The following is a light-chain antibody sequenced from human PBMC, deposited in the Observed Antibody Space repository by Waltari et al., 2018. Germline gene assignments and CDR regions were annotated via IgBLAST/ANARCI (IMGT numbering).Light chain of an antibody. CDR3: QQYNSYHIFT. V-gene: IGKV1-5*03. J-gene: IGKJ3*01. CDR2: KAS. Sequence: DIQMTQSPSTLSASVGDRVTITCRAGQNINSWLAWYQQKPGKAPKLLIYKASSLETGVPSRFSGSESGTEFTLTINSLQPDDFATYYCQQYNSYHIFTFGPGTKVEI. CDR1: QNINSW.